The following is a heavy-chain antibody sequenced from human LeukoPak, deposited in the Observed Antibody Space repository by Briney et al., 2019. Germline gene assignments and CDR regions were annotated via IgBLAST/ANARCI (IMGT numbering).Heavy chain of an antibody. CDR3: AREQAYWFGP. Sequence: PGRSLRLSGGASGSTASGFSFINYGMHWVRQAPGKGLEWVALIWHDGSKKFYSDSVKGRFTISRDNSRNTLHLQMNSLRADDTAVYYCAREQAYWFGPWGQGSLVTVSS. V-gene: IGHV3-33*01. J-gene: IGHJ5*02. CDR1: GSTASGFSFINYG. CDR2: IWHDGSKK.